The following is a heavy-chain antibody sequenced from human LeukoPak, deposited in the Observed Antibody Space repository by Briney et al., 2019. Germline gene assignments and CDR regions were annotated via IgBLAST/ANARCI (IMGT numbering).Heavy chain of an antibody. Sequence: GGSLRLSCAASGFTVSSNYMSWVRQAPGKGLEWVSVIYRGGSTYCADSVKGRFTISRDNSKNTLYLQMNSLRAEDTAVYYCARFQAAAGTRGFDYWGQGTLVIVSS. J-gene: IGHJ4*02. CDR3: ARFQAAAGTRGFDY. V-gene: IGHV3-66*01. D-gene: IGHD6-13*01. CDR2: IYRGGST. CDR1: GFTVSSNY.